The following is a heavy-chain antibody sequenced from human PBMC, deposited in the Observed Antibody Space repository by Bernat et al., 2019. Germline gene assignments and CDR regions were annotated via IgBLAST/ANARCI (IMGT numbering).Heavy chain of an antibody. V-gene: IGHV4-34*01. CDR2: VQHSGTS. D-gene: IGHD3/OR15-3a*01. J-gene: IGHJ4*02. CDR1: GESFSGFY. Sequence: QVQLDQWGAGLLKPSETLSLTCAVYGESFSGFYWTWIRQSPGKGPEWIGEVQHSGTSTYNLSLESRVTISADASKNQCSLKLTCVTAADTAIYYCARRPQGVPPDFWGQGTRVTVSS. CDR3: ARRPQGVPPDF.